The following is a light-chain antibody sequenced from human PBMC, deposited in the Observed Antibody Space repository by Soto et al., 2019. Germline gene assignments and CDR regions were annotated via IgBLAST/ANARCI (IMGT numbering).Light chain of an antibody. CDR3: AAWDDSLNGHV. V-gene: IGLV1-44*01. CDR1: SSNIGSNT. J-gene: IGLJ1*01. Sequence: QSVLTQPPSASGAPGQRVTISCSGSSSNIGSNTVNWYQQLPGTAPKLLIYKNNQRPSGVPDRFSGSKSGTSASLAISGLQSEDGADYYCAAWDDSLNGHVSGTGTKVTVL. CDR2: KNN.